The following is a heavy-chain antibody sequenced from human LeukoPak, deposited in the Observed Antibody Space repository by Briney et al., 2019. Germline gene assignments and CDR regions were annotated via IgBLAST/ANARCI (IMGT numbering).Heavy chain of an antibody. CDR3: ARDPTTATTGVSFDY. Sequence: GGSLRLFCAASGFTFSSHSMNRVRQAPGKGLEWASSISSSSSYIYYADSVKGRFTISRDNAKNSLYLQMNSLRAEDTAVYYCARDPTTATTGVSFDYWGREPWSPSPQ. J-gene: IGHJ4*02. V-gene: IGHV3-21*01. D-gene: IGHD4-17*01. CDR2: ISSSSSYI. CDR1: GFTFSSHS.